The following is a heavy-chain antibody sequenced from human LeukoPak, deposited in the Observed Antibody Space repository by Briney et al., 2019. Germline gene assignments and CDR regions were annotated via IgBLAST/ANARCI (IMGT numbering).Heavy chain of an antibody. CDR3: AREGVYDSSGYNDAFDI. CDR1: GFTISTKY. Sequence: GGSLRLSCAASGFTISTKYMSWVRQAPGKGLEWVSVIKSGTDTRYSDSVKGRFTISRDNSKNTLYLQMNSLRAEDTAVYYCAREGVYDSSGYNDAFDIWGQGTMVTVSS. D-gene: IGHD3-22*01. V-gene: IGHV3-53*01. J-gene: IGHJ3*02. CDR2: IKSGTDT.